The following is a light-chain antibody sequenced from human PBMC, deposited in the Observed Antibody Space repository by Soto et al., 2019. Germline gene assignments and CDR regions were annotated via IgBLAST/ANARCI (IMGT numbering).Light chain of an antibody. J-gene: IGKJ4*01. CDR1: QSVSSH. Sequence: EIVLTQSPATLSLSPGERATLSCRASQSVSSHLVWYQQKPGQAPRLLIHDASNRATGTPARFSGSGSGTDFTLTFSSLEPEDFAVYYCQQGSSWPSLGGGTKVDIK. V-gene: IGKV3-11*01. CDR2: DAS. CDR3: QQGSSWPS.